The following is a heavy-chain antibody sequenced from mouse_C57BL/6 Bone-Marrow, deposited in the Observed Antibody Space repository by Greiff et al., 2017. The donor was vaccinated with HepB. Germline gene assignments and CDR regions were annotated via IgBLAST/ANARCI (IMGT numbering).Heavy chain of an antibody. CDR3: TDYYGSSPPFAY. CDR1: GYTFTDYE. CDR2: IDPETGGT. V-gene: IGHV1-15*01. D-gene: IGHD1-1*01. J-gene: IGHJ3*01. Sequence: VQLQQSGAELVRPGASVTLSCKASGYTFTDYEMHWVKQTPVHGLEWIGAIDPETGGTAYNQKFKGKAILTADKSSSTAYMELRSLTSDDSAVYYCTDYYGSSPPFAYWGQGTLVTVSA.